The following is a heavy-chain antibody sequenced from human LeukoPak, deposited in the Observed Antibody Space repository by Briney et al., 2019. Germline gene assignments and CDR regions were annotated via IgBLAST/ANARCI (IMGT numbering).Heavy chain of an antibody. D-gene: IGHD1-1*01. CDR1: GGTFSSYA. J-gene: IGHJ6*04. CDR2: IIPIFGTA. Sequence: SVKVSCKASGGTFSSYAISWVRQAPGQGLEWMGGIIPIFGTANYAQKFQGRVTITADESTSTAYMELSSLRSEDTAVYYCARRGSNNGNDPPPWGRAVGAKGTRVTFPP. CDR3: ARRGSNNGNDPPPWGRAV. V-gene: IGHV1-69*13.